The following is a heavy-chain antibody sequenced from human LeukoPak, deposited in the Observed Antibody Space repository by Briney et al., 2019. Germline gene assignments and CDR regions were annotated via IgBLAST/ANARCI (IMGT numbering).Heavy chain of an antibody. CDR3: ARVTGDKYFDY. J-gene: IGHJ4*02. Sequence: ASVKVSCKASNYTFTSYGMSWVRQAPGQGLEWMAWINAYNGDTNYAQKLQGRVTLTTDTSTSTAYMELRSLRSDDTAVYYCARVTGDKYFDYWGQGTLVTVSS. D-gene: IGHD7-27*01. V-gene: IGHV1-18*01. CDR2: INAYNGDT. CDR1: NYTFTSYG.